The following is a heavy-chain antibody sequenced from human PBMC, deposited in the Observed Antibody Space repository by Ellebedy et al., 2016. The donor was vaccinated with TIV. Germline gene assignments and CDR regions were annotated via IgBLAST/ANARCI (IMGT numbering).Heavy chain of an antibody. D-gene: IGHD4-17*01. CDR3: AARAPTVTLTGDAFDL. CDR2: INPNGGGT. Sequence: ASVKVSXKASRYTFTGSYMHWVRQAPGQGLEWMGWINPNGGGTNYAQSFQGRVTMTRDTSTSTAYMDLSRLRSDDTAVYYCAARAPTVTLTGDAFDLWGQGTKVTVSS. CDR1: RYTFTGSY. V-gene: IGHV1-2*02. J-gene: IGHJ3*01.